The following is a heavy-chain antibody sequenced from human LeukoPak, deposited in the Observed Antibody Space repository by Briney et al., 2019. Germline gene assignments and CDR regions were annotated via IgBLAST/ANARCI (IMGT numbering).Heavy chain of an antibody. Sequence: ASVKVSCKASGYTFTSYDINWVRQATGQGLEWMGWMNPNSGNTGYAQKFQGRVTITRNTSISTAYMELSSLRSEDTAVYYCARDYYDSSGQNYFDYWGQGTLVTVSS. CDR2: MNPNSGNT. D-gene: IGHD3-22*01. CDR3: ARDYYDSSGQNYFDY. CDR1: GYTFTSYD. V-gene: IGHV1-8*03. J-gene: IGHJ4*02.